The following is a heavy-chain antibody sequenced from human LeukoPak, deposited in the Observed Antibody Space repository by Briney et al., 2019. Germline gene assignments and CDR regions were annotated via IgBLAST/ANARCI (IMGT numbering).Heavy chain of an antibody. J-gene: IGHJ5*02. V-gene: IGHV4-4*07. CDR2: IYTSGTI. D-gene: IGHD3-16*01. CDR1: GGSISSYY. CDR3: ARDSGTTGGVKFDP. Sequence: PSETLSLTCTVSGGSISSYYWSWIRQPAGTALEWIGRIYTSGTITYNPSLKSRVTMSVDTSKNQFSLKLSSVTAADTAVYYCARDSGTTGGVKFDPWGQGTLVTVSS.